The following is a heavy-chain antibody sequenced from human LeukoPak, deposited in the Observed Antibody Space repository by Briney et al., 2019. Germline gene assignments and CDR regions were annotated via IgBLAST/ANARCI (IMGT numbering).Heavy chain of an antibody. CDR3: ASPRAVAGTAFDY. D-gene: IGHD6-19*01. J-gene: IGHJ4*02. CDR2: ISSSSSYI. Sequence: PGGSLRLSCAASGFTFSSYSMNWVRQAPGKGLEWVSSISSSSSYIYYADSVKGRFTISRDNAKNSLYLQMNSLRAEDTAVYYCASPRAVAGTAFDYWGQGTLDTVSS. V-gene: IGHV3-21*01. CDR1: GFTFSSYS.